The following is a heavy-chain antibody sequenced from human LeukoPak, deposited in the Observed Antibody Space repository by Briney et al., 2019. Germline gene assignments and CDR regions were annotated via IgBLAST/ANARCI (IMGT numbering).Heavy chain of an antibody. CDR1: GYTFTSYA. Sequence: ASVKVSCKASGYTFTSYAMNWVRQAPGQGLEWMGWINTNTGNPTYAQGFTGRFVFSLDTSVSTAHLQISSLKAEDTAVYYCARTRDRYCSSTSCYSPLYGMDVWGQGTTVTVSS. D-gene: IGHD2-2*02. V-gene: IGHV7-4-1*02. CDR3: ARTRDRYCSSTSCYSPLYGMDV. J-gene: IGHJ6*02. CDR2: INTNTGNP.